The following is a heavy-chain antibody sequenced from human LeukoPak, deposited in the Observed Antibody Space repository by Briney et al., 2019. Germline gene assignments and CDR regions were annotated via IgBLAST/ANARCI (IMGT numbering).Heavy chain of an antibody. CDR3: ARERTDYGSGSYCTDY. CDR1: GGSISSYY. Sequence: SETLSLTCTVSGGSISSYYWSWIRQPPGKGLEWIGYIYYSGSTNYNPSLKSRVTISVDTSKNQFSLKLSSVTAADTAVYYCARERTDYGSGSYCTDYWGQGTLVTVSS. J-gene: IGHJ4*02. V-gene: IGHV4-59*01. D-gene: IGHD3-10*01. CDR2: IYYSGST.